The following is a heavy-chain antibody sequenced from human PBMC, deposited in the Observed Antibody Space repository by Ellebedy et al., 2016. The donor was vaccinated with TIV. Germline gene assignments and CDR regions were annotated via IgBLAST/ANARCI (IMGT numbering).Heavy chain of an antibody. CDR1: GFTFSTYS. J-gene: IGHJ3*02. Sequence: GGSLRLSCAASGFTFSTYSMNWVRQAPGKGLEWVSYISSSSSTIYYADSVKGRFTISRDNAKNSLYLQMNSLRAEDTAVYYCARDYHGTRGSVAFDIWGQGTMVTVSS. V-gene: IGHV3-48*01. CDR3: ARDYHGTRGSVAFDI. CDR2: ISSSSSTI. D-gene: IGHD1-7*01.